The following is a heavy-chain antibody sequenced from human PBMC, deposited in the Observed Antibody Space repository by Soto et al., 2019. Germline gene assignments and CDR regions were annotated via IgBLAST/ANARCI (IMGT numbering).Heavy chain of an antibody. V-gene: IGHV4-61*01. CDR3: ARVELGYCSSTSCSPYYYGMDV. CDR2: IYYSGST. CDR1: GGSVSSGSYY. J-gene: IGHJ6*02. Sequence: SETLSLTCTVSGGSVSSGSYYWSWIRQPPGKGLEWIGYIYYSGSTNYNPSLKSRVTISVDTSKNQFSLKLGSVTAADTAVYYCARVELGYCSSTSCSPYYYGMDVWGQGTTVTVSS. D-gene: IGHD2-2*01.